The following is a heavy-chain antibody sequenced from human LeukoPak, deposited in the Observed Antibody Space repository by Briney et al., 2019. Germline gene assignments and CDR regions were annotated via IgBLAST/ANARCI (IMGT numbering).Heavy chain of an antibody. CDR1: GGTFSSHA. Sequence: SSVTVSYKASGGTFSSHAISWVRQAPGQGLEWTGGNIPIFGTANYAQKFEGRVTITADKSTSTAYMELSSLRSEDMAVYYCARGVVPAARGVFDYWGQGTLVTVSS. V-gene: IGHV1-69*06. D-gene: IGHD2-2*01. CDR2: NIPIFGTA. J-gene: IGHJ4*02. CDR3: ARGVVPAARGVFDY.